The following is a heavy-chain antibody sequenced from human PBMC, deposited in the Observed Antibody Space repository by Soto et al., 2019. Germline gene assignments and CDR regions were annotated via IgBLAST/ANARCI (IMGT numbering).Heavy chain of an antibody. CDR2: ISGSGGST. Sequence: VQLLESGGGLVQPGGSLRLSCAASGFTFSSYAMSWVRQAPGKGLEWVSTISGSGGSTYYADSVKGRFTISRDNSKKTLYLQMNSLRAEYTAVYYCAKDPGYCSGGSCHDYFDYCGQGTLVTVSS. CDR1: GFTFSSYA. V-gene: IGHV3-23*01. D-gene: IGHD2-15*01. CDR3: AKDPGYCSGGSCHDYFDY. J-gene: IGHJ4*02.